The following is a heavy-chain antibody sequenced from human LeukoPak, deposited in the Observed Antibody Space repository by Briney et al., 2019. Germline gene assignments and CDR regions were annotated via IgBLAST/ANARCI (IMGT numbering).Heavy chain of an antibody. Sequence: SVKVSCKASGGTFSSYAISRVRQAPGQGLEWMGGIIPIFGTANYAQKFQGRVTITTDESTSTAYMELSSLRSEDTAVYYCARGHVLRFLEWSFNYYMDVWGKGTTVTVSS. CDR1: GGTFSSYA. J-gene: IGHJ6*03. CDR3: ARGHVLRFLEWSFNYYMDV. D-gene: IGHD3-3*01. CDR2: IIPIFGTA. V-gene: IGHV1-69*05.